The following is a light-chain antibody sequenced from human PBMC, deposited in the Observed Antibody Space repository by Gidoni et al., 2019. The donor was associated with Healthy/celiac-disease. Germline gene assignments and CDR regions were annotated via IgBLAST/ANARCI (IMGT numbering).Light chain of an antibody. J-gene: IGKJ4*01. CDR1: QSISSY. V-gene: IGKV1-39*01. CDR3: QQSYSTPLT. CDR2: AAS. Sequence: DSQMTRSPSSLSASVGDRVTITCRASQSISSYLNWYQQKPGKAPKLLIYAASSLQSGVPSRFSGSGSGTDFTLTISSLQPEDFATYYCQQSYSTPLTFXGXTKVEIK.